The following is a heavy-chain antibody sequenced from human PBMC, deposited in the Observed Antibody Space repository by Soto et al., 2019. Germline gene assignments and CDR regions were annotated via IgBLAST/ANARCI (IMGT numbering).Heavy chain of an antibody. CDR1: GYTFTSYY. J-gene: IGHJ4*02. D-gene: IGHD2-15*01. CDR3: ASAYCSGGSCYRQGFDY. CDR2: INPSGGST. Sequence: ASVKVSCKASGYTFTSYYMHWVRQAPGQGLEWMGIINPSGGSTSYAQKFQGRVTMTRDTSTSTVYMELSSLRSEDTAVYYCASAYCSGGSCYRQGFDYWGQGTLVTVSS. V-gene: IGHV1-46*01.